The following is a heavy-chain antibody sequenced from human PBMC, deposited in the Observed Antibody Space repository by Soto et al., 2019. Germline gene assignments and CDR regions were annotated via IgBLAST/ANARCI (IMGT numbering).Heavy chain of an antibody. CDR3: ARIGWGGDS. D-gene: IGHD7-27*01. CDR1: GGSVRTGSYH. V-gene: IGHV4-61*01. J-gene: IGHJ4*02. Sequence: SETLSLTCSVSGGSVRTGSYHWSWIRQPPGKGLEWIGFIPNNGSPDYNPSIKSRVVVSIDRSKNQFSLKVNSVTAADTAVYFCARIGWGGDSWGQGTLVTVSS. CDR2: IPNNGSP.